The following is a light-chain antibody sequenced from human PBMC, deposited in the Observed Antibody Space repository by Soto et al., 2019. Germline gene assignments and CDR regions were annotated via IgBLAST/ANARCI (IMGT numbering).Light chain of an antibody. Sequence: QSVLAQPPSASGTPGQRVTISCSGTSSNIGRNTVNWYQQFPGTAPKLLIYSNNQRPSGVPDRFSGSESGTSASLAISGLQSEDEADYYCAAWDDSLIGPIFGGGTKLTVL. CDR1: SSNIGRNT. V-gene: IGLV1-44*01. CDR2: SNN. CDR3: AAWDDSLIGPI. J-gene: IGLJ2*01.